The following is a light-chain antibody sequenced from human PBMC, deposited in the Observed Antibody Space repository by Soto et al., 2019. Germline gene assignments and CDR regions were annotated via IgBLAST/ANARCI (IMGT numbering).Light chain of an antibody. CDR3: SSYAGSNNFGV. CDR1: SSDVGGSNY. Sequence: QSVLTQPPSASGSPGQSVTISCTGTSSDVGGSNYVSWYQQHPGKAPKLMIYEVSKRPSGVPDRFSGSKSGNTASLTVSGLQAEDEADYYCSSYAGSNNFGVFGTGTKLTVL. CDR2: EVS. J-gene: IGLJ1*01. V-gene: IGLV2-8*01.